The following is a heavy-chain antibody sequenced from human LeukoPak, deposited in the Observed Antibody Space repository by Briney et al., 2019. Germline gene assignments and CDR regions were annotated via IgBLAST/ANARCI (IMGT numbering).Heavy chain of an antibody. Sequence: EASVKVSCKASGYTFTSYDINWVRQATGQGLEWMGWMNPNSGNTGYAQKFQGRVTITRNTSISTAYMELSSLRSEDTAVYYCARSSVGHYYDSSGYRHFDYWGQGTLVTVSS. CDR3: ARSSVGHYYDSSGYRHFDY. D-gene: IGHD3-22*01. V-gene: IGHV1-8*03. CDR2: MNPNSGNT. CDR1: GYTFTSYD. J-gene: IGHJ4*02.